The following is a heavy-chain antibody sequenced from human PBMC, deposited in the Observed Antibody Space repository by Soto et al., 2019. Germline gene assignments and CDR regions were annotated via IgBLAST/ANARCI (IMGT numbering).Heavy chain of an antibody. J-gene: IGHJ4*02. CDR2: INRDGGT. D-gene: IGHD3-16*01. CDR3: AGGGGNAASTNDF. CDR1: VGSFSYFY. Sequence: QVQLQQWGAGLLKPSETLSLNCTLRVGSFSYFYWSWVRQPPGKGLEWIGEINRDGGTNFNPSLRSRVTISIDTSKSQFSLKLASVTAADTAMYYCAGGGGNAASTNDFWAQGTLVTVSA. V-gene: IGHV4-34*01.